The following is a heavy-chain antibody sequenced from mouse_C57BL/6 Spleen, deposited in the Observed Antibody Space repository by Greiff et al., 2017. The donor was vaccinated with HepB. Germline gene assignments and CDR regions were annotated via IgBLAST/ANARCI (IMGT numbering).Heavy chain of an antibody. D-gene: IGHD1-1*01. Sequence: QVQLQQPGAELVRPGSSVKLSCKASGYTFTSYWMHWVKQRPIQGLEWIGNIDPSDSETHYNQKFKDKATLTVDKSSSTAYMQLSSLTSEDSAVYYCARGDGRRYYFDYWGQGTTLTVSS. CDR1: GYTFTSYW. CDR3: ARGDGRRYYFDY. CDR2: IDPSDSET. V-gene: IGHV1-52*01. J-gene: IGHJ2*01.